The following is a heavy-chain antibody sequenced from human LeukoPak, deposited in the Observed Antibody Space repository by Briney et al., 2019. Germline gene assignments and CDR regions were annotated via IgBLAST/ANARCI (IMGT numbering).Heavy chain of an antibody. J-gene: IGHJ1*01. Sequence: SETLSLTCSVSGRYISSYYWNCIRQSPGKTLEWIGYIPNAGSTNYNPSLMGRVTISADTSKNYFSLKLNSVTAADTAVYYCARSGMDHYEYTGYLLFWGQGTLVTVSS. CDR1: GRYISSYY. V-gene: IGHV4-59*01. CDR2: IPNAGST. D-gene: IGHD3-9*01. CDR3: ARSGMDHYEYTGYLLF.